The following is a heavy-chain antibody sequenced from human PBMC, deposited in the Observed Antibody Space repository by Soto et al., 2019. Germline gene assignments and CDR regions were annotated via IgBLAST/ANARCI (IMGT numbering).Heavy chain of an antibody. J-gene: IGHJ5*02. V-gene: IGHV6-1*01. CDR3: ARAPTSYCSSTSCFNWFDP. CDR2: TYYRSKWYN. D-gene: IGHD2-2*01. Sequence: SETLSLTCAISGDRGSSNSAAWNWIRQSPSRGLEWLGRTYYRSKWYNDYAVSVKSRITINPDTSKNQFSLQLNSVTPEDTAVYYCARAPTSYCSSTSCFNWFDPWGQGTLVTVS. CDR1: GDRGSSNSAA.